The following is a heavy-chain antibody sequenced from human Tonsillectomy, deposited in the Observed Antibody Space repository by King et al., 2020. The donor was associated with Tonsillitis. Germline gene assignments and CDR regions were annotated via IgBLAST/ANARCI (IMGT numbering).Heavy chain of an antibody. D-gene: IGHD6-13*01. CDR2: ISGSGGST. V-gene: IGHV3-23*04. CDR1: GFTFSSYA. Sequence: QLVQSGGGLVQPGGSLRLSCAASGFTFSSYAMSWVRQAPGKGLEWVSAISGSGGSTYYADSVKGRFTISRDNSKNTLYLQRNSLRAEDTAVYYCAKEPPRYSSSWYGGFDYWGQGTLVTVSS. CDR3: AKEPPRYSSSWYGGFDY. J-gene: IGHJ4*02.